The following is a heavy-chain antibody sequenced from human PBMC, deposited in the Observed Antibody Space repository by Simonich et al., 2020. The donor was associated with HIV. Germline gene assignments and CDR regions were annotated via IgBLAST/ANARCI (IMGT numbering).Heavy chain of an antibody. CDR3: ARDFLVGAFDY. V-gene: IGHV3-33*01. D-gene: IGHD1-26*01. CDR2: IYFDGSKI. CDR1: GFTFSRYG. Sequence: VQLVESGGGLVQPGGSLSLSCAASGFTFSRYGMHWVRQAPGKGLGWVAVIYFDGSKIYYADSVKGRFTISRDNSKNTLYLQMNSLRAEDTAVYYCARDFLVGAFDYWGQGSQVTVSS. J-gene: IGHJ4*02.